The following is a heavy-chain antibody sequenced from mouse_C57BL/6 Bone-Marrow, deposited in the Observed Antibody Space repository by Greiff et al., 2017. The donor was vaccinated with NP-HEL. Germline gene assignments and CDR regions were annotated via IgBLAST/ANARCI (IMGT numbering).Heavy chain of an antibody. CDR2: IWSGGGT. Sequence: VQLQESGPGLVQPSQSLSITCTVSGFSLTSYGVHWVRQSPGKGLEWLGVIWSGGGTDYNAAFIYRLSISNDNSKSQVFFKMNSLQADDTAIYYCARRLGSWFAYGGQGTLVTVSA. CDR1: GFSLTSYG. J-gene: IGHJ3*01. V-gene: IGHV2-2*01. CDR3: ARRLGSWFAY. D-gene: IGHD4-1*01.